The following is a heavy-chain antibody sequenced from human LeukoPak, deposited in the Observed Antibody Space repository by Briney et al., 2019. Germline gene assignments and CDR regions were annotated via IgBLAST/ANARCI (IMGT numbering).Heavy chain of an antibody. J-gene: IGHJ2*01. D-gene: IGHD4-17*01. CDR1: GGPFSGYY. CDR2: INHSGST. Sequence: SETLSLTCAVDGGPFSGYYWSWIRQPPGKGLEWIGEINHSGSTKYNPSLKSRVTISVDTSKNQFSLKVSPMTAADTAVYYCARAPQSDYGTHWYFDLWGRGTLVTVSS. CDR3: ARAPQSDYGTHWYFDL. V-gene: IGHV4-34*01.